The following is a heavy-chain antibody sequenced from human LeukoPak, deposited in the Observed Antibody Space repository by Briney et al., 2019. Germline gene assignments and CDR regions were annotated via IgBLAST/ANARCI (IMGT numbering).Heavy chain of an antibody. CDR1: GYTFTSYY. J-gene: IGHJ6*03. CDR2: INPSGGST. D-gene: IGHD6-13*01. CDR3: ARDQQQLVSYYYYMDV. V-gene: IGHV1-46*03. Sequence: ASVKVSCKASGYTFTSYYMHWVRQAPGQGLEWMGIINPSGGSTSYAQKFQGRVTMTRDTSTSTVYMELSSLRSEDTAVYYCARDQQQLVSYYYYMDVWGKGTTVTVSS.